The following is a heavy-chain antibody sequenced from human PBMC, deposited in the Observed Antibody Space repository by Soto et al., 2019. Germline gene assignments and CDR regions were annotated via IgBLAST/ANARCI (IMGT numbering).Heavy chain of an antibody. D-gene: IGHD5-12*01. Sequence: EVQLVESGGGLVQPGRSLRLSCTTSGFTFADYTLSWFRQAPGKGLEWLGFIRNKAYGGTTEDAASVKGRFSNSRDDSKSIAYLQMNSLKTEDTAVYYCTRDGRYSGYPPPAFWGQGTLVIVSS. CDR1: GFTFADYT. CDR3: TRDGRYSGYPPPAF. CDR2: IRNKAYGGTT. J-gene: IGHJ4*02. V-gene: IGHV3-49*03.